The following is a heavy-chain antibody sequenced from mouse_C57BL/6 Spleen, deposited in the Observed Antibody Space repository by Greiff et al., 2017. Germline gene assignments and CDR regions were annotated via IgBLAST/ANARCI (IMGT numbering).Heavy chain of an antibody. CDR3: ARNFDY. J-gene: IGHJ2*01. Sequence: EVQLQQSGPELVKPGASVKISCKASGYTFTDYYMNWVKQSHGKSLEWIGDINPNNGGTSYNQKFKGKATLTVDKSCSTAYMELRSLTSEDSAVYYCARNFDYWGQGTTLTVSS. V-gene: IGHV1-26*01. CDR2: INPNNGGT. CDR1: GYTFTDYY.